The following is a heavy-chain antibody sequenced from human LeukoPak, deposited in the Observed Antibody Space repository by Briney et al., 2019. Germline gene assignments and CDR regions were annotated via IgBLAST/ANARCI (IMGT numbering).Heavy chain of an antibody. CDR1: GFTFSSYA. V-gene: IGHV3-30-3*01. J-gene: IGHJ4*02. D-gene: IGHD1-26*01. CDR3: ARTYSGSFSPDY. CDR2: ISYDGSNK. Sequence: GRSLRLSCAASGFTFSSYAMHWVRQAPGKGLEWVAVISYDGSNKYYADSVKGRFTISRDNSKNTLYLQMNSLRAEDTAVYYCARTYSGSFSPDYWGQGTLVTVSS.